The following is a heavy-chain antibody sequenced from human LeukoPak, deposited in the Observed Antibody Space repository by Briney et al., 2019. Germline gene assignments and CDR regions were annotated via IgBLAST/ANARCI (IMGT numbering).Heavy chain of an antibody. CDR1: GGTLRRNT. CDR3: ASRSHKTIVGADTREVGDY. J-gene: IGHJ4*02. CDR2: IIIMMGIA. Sequence: AAVTVSFTAAGGTLRRNTITWVRQAQGQGSEWVGGIIIMMGIANYSQKFQGSLTITADTSTDTAYMHLISLRSDDTAVYYCASRSHKTIVGADTREVGDYWGQGTLVTVSS. D-gene: IGHD6-19*01. V-gene: IGHV1-69*10.